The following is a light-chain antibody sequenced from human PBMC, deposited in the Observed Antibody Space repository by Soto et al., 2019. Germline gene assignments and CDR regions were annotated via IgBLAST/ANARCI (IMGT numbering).Light chain of an antibody. CDR3: ASWDDSLSVWM. Sequence: QSVLTQPPSASGTPGQRVTISCSGSRSNIGENTVNWYRQFPGTAPKVLIYSDNQRPSAVPDRFSGSKSGASASLAIYGLQSEDEADYYCASWDDSLSVWMFGGGTKLTVL. CDR1: RSNIGENT. CDR2: SDN. J-gene: IGLJ3*02. V-gene: IGLV1-44*01.